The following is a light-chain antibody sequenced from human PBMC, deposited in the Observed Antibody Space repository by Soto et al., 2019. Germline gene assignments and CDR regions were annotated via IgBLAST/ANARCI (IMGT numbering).Light chain of an antibody. CDR2: DAS. J-gene: IGKJ1*01. V-gene: IGKV3-11*01. CDR1: QSFSSY. CDR3: QQRSIWPWT. Sequence: EVVLTQSPATLSLSPGERATLSCWASQSFSSYFVWYQQKPGQAPRLLIYDASKRATGIPARFSGSGSGTDFTLTISSLEPEDFAVYYCQQRSIWPWTFGQGTKVDIK.